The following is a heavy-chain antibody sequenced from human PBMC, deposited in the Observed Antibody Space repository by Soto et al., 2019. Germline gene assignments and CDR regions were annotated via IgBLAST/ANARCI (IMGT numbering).Heavy chain of an antibody. CDR3: ARGSGWYPPFAY. J-gene: IGHJ4*02. V-gene: IGHV1-3*01. CDR2: INAGNGNT. CDR1: GYTFTSYA. D-gene: IGHD6-19*01. Sequence: ASVKVSCKASGYTFTSYAMHWVRQAPGQRLEWMGWINAGNGNTKYSQKFQGRVTITRDTSASTAYMELSSLRSEDTAVYYCARGSGWYPPFAYWGQGTLVTVSS.